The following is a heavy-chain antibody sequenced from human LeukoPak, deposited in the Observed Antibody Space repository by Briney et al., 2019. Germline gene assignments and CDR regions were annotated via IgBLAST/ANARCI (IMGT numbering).Heavy chain of an antibody. CDR2: ISGSGDST. V-gene: IGHV3-23*01. J-gene: IGHJ4*02. D-gene: IGHD2-8*02. Sequence: GGSLRLSCAASGFTFSSYAMSWVRQARGKGVEWVSRISGSGDSTYCADPVKGRFTISRDNYKKRLYMKMNSLRAEDTAVYYCAKDPGNYWYFDYWGQGTLVTVSS. CDR1: GFTFSSYA. CDR3: AKDPGNYWYFDY.